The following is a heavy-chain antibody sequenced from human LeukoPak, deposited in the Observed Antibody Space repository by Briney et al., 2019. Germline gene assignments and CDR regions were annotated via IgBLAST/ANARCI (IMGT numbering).Heavy chain of an antibody. CDR1: GFTFSSYW. V-gene: IGHV3-7*01. CDR2: IKQDGSEK. J-gene: IGHJ4*02. D-gene: IGHD2-15*01. Sequence: SGESLRLSCAASGFTFSSYWMSWVRPAPGKGLEWVANIKQDGSEKYYVDSVKGRFTISRDNAKNSLYLQMNSLRAEDTAVYYCAGDLPLYCSGGSCYSAYWGQGTLVTVSS. CDR3: AGDLPLYCSGGSCYSAY.